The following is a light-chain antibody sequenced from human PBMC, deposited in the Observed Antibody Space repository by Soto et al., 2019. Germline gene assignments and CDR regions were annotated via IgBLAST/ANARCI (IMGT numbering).Light chain of an antibody. V-gene: IGKV3-11*01. J-gene: IGKJ4*01. CDR1: QSVSSY. CDR3: QRRSNWPLP. Sequence: EIVLTQSPATLSLSPGERATLSCRASQSVSSYLAWYQQKPGQAPRLLIYDASNRATGIPARFSGSGSGTDFTLTIRSLEPEDFAVYYCQRRSNWPLPFGGGTKVDIK. CDR2: DAS.